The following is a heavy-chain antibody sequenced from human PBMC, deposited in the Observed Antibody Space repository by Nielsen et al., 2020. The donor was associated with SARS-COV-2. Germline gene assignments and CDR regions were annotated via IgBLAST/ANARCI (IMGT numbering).Heavy chain of an antibody. CDR1: GFTFSSYW. J-gene: IGHJ6*02. D-gene: IGHD3/OR15-3a*01. CDR2: IKQDGSEK. Sequence: GESLKISCAASGFTFSSYWMSWVRQAPGKGLEWVANIKQDGSEKYYVDSVKGRLTISRDNAKNSLYLQMNSLRAEDTAVYYCARDHSGILGRMDVWGQGTTVTVSS. V-gene: IGHV3-7*01. CDR3: ARDHSGILGRMDV.